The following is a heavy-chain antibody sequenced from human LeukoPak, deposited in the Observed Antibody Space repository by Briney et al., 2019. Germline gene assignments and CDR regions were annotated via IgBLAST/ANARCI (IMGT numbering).Heavy chain of an antibody. CDR2: ITPSGGST. J-gene: IGHJ4*02. CDR3: ARALGYCSGGSCRYFDY. D-gene: IGHD2-15*01. V-gene: IGHV1-46*01. CDR1: GYTFTSYY. Sequence: ASVKVSCKASGYTFTSYYMHWVRQAPGQGLEWMGIITPSGGSTSYAQKFQGRVTMTRDTSTSTVYMELSSLRSEDTAVYYCARALGYCSGGSCRYFDYWGQGTLVTVSS.